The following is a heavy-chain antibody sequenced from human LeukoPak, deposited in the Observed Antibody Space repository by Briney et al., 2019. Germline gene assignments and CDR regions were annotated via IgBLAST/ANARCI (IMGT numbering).Heavy chain of an antibody. J-gene: IGHJ4*02. Sequence: SVKVSCKASGGSFSSYAISWVRQAPGQGLEWMGGVTPMFGTANYAQKFQGRVTITADESTSTAYMELSSLRSEDTAVYYCVRDGSYYDSSGYYYLYWGQGTLVTVSS. CDR2: VTPMFGTA. V-gene: IGHV1-69*13. D-gene: IGHD3-22*01. CDR1: GGSFSSYA. CDR3: VRDGSYYDSSGYYYLY.